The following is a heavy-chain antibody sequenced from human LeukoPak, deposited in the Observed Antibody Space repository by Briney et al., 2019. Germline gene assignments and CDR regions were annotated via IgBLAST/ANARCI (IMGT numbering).Heavy chain of an antibody. CDR2: IYYSGST. Sequence: PSETLSLTCTVSGGSISSGDYYWSWIRQPPGKGLEWVGYIYYSGSTYYNPSLKSRVTISVDTSKNQFSLKLSSVTAADTAVYYCAAEETRFLSVGATFFDYWGQGTLVTVSS. D-gene: IGHD1-26*01. CDR3: AAEETRFLSVGATFFDY. J-gene: IGHJ4*02. CDR1: GGSISSGDYY. V-gene: IGHV4-30-4*08.